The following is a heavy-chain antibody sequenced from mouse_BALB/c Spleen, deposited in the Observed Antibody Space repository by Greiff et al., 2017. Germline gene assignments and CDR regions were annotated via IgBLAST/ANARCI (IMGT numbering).Heavy chain of an antibody. V-gene: IGHV14-3*02. CDR3: TRQAGTGFAY. Sequence: VQLQQSGAELVKPGASVKLSCTASGFNIKDTYMHWVKQRPEQGLEWIGRIDPANGNTKYDPKFQGKATITADTSSSTAYMQLSSLTSEDSAVYYCTRQAGTGFAYWGQGTLVTVSA. J-gene: IGHJ3*01. D-gene: IGHD3-3*01. CDR2: IDPANGNT. CDR1: GFNIKDTY.